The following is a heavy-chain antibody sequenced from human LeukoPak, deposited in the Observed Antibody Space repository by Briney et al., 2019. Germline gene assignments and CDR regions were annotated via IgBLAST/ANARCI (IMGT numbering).Heavy chain of an antibody. CDR3: ARVRPDIVVVPATIGTFDI. CDR1: GYTFTGYY. J-gene: IGHJ3*02. Sequence: ASVKVSCKASGYTFTGYYMHWVRQAPGQGLEWMGWINPNSGGTNYAQKFQGRVTITRNTSISTAYMELSSLRSEDTAVYYCARVRPDIVVVPATIGTFDIWGQVTMVTVSS. D-gene: IGHD2-2*01. CDR2: INPNSGGT. V-gene: IGHV1-2*02.